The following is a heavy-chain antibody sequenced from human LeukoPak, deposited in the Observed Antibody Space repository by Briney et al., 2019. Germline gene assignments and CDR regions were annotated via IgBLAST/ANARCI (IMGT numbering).Heavy chain of an antibody. J-gene: IGHJ4*02. V-gene: IGHV3-21*01. Sequence: GGSLRLSCVVSGFTLKTFKMNWVRQASGRGLEWVSSISSDSTYTSYADSVKGRFTISGDNAKNSMYLQMDSLRAEDTAVYYCARVRRDGYYFDSWGQGTLVTVSS. D-gene: IGHD5-24*01. CDR1: GFTLKTFK. CDR3: ARVRRDGYYFDS. CDR2: ISSDSTYT.